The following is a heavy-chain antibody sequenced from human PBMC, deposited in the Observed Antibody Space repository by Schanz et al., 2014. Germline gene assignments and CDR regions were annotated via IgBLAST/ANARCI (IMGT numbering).Heavy chain of an antibody. CDR2: IIPILDKT. V-gene: IGHV1-69*08. CDR1: GGTFSSST. Sequence: QVQLVQSGAEVKKPGSSVKVSCKASGGTFSSSTLTWVRQAPGQGLEWMGRIIPILDKTNYAQKFQGRVTMTADKSTSTVYMEVSGLRSEDTAVYYCAKVDRTRYYAMDVWGQGPTXTVSS. D-gene: IGHD3-9*01. CDR3: AKVDRTRYYAMDV. J-gene: IGHJ6*02.